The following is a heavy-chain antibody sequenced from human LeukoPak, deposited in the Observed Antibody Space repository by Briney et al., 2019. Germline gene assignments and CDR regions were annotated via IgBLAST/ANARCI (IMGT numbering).Heavy chain of an antibody. CDR1: GGSISSYY. CDR3: ARVRSSSYYYSMDV. J-gene: IGHJ6*02. D-gene: IGHD6-6*01. Sequence: KASETLSLTCTVSGGSISSYYWSWIRQPPGKGLEWIGYIYYSGSTNYNPSLKSRVTIPVDTSKNQFSLKLSSVTAADTAVYYCARVRSSSYYYSMDVWGQGTTVTVSS. CDR2: IYYSGST. V-gene: IGHV4-59*01.